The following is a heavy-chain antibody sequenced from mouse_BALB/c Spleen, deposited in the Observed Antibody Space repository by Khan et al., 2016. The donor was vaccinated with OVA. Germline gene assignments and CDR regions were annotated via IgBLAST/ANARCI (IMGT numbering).Heavy chain of an antibody. D-gene: IGHD1-1*01. CDR3: ASGDYYGSSSFAY. CDR1: GYSFTGYY. J-gene: IGHJ3*01. CDR2: ISCYNGST. V-gene: IGHV1S34*01. Sequence: LVKTGASVKLSCTASGYSFTGYYMHWVKQRHGKSLEWIGYISCYNGSTTYNQTFKGKATFTVDTSSSTVYMQFNSLTSEASAVLYCASGDYYGSSSFAYWGQWTLVTVA.